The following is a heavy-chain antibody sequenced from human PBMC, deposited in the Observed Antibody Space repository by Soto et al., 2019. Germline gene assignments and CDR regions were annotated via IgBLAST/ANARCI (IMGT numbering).Heavy chain of an antibody. D-gene: IGHD3-22*01. V-gene: IGHV3-74*01. Sequence: GGSLRLSCAAAGFTFSDWWMHWVRQAPGKGLVWVSRINSDGSSTTYADSVKGRFTISRDNGINMVYLEMNSLRAEDTAVYYCARTAHYYESSDAFDIWGQGTMVTV. CDR3: ARTAHYYESSDAFDI. CDR1: GFTFSDWW. J-gene: IGHJ3*02. CDR2: INSDGSST.